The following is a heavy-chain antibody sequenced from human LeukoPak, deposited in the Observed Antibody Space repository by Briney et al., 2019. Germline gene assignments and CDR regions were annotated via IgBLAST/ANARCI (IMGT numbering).Heavy chain of an antibody. CDR1: GFTFSSYS. CDR2: ISSSSSSI. D-gene: IGHD3-3*01. J-gene: IGHJ6*02. Sequence: GGSLRLSCAASGFTFSSYSMNWVRQAPGKGLEWVSYISSSSSSIYYADSAKGRFTISRDNSKNTLYLQMNSLRAEDTAVYYCAKDQTGYDFWSGYRYYGTDVWGQGTTVTVSS. V-gene: IGHV3-48*01. CDR3: AKDQTGYDFWSGYRYYGTDV.